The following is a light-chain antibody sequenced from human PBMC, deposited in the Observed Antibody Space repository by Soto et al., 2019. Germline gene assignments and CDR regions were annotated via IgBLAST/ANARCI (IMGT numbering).Light chain of an antibody. CDR3: QHSYSTPPYT. CDR2: AAS. Sequence: DIQMTQSPSSLSASVGDRVTITCRASQSISNDLYWYQQKPGKAPKVLIYAASSLQGGDPSRFSGSGSGTDFTLNISSLQPEDCATYYCQHSYSTPPYTFGQGTRLEIK. CDR1: QSISND. J-gene: IGKJ2*01. V-gene: IGKV1-39*01.